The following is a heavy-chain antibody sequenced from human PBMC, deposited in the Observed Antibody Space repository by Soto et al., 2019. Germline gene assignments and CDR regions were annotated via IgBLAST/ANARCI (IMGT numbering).Heavy chain of an antibody. Sequence: EVQLLESGGGLVQPGGSLRLSCAASGFTFSTYAMNWARQAPGKGLDWVSGISGSGDSTYYADSVKGRFTVSRDNSKNTLYLQMNSLRAEDTAVFYCAKERSSDWSLDYWGQGTLVTVSS. CDR1: GFTFSTYA. CDR3: AKERSSDWSLDY. V-gene: IGHV3-23*01. D-gene: IGHD6-19*01. CDR2: ISGSGDST. J-gene: IGHJ4*02.